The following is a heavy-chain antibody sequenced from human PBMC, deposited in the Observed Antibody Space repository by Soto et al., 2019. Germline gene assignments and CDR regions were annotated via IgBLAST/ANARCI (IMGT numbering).Heavy chain of an antibody. CDR2: INGGSSST. J-gene: IGHJ4*02. CDR1: GFTFRTYV. V-gene: IGHV3-23*01. CDR3: AKGSSDTRPYHFDF. Sequence: PGGSLRLSCAVSGFTFRTYVMSWVRQAPGEGLEWVSAINGGSSSTYYADSVEGRFTTSRDNSKNTLYSQMNSLRAEDTAVYFCAKGSSDTRPYHFDFWGQGALVTVSS. D-gene: IGHD3-22*01.